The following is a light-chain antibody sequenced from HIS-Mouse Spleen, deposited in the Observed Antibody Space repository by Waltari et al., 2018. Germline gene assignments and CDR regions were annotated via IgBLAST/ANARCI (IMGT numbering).Light chain of an antibody. Sequence: QSALTQPPSASGSPGQSVTISCTGTSSHVGGYNYVSWYQQHPRKAPKLMIYEVSKRPSGVPDRFSGSKSGNTASLTVSGLQAEDEADYYCSSYAGSNNSLYVFGTGTKVTVL. CDR3: SSYAGSNNSLYV. V-gene: IGLV2-8*01. J-gene: IGLJ1*01. CDR2: EVS. CDR1: SSHVGGYNY.